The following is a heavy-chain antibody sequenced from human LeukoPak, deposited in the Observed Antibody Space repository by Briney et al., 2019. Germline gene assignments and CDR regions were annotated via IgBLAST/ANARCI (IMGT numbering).Heavy chain of an antibody. CDR1: GFTFSSYG. Sequence: GGSLRLSCAASGFTFSSYGMHWVRQAPGKGLEWVAFIRCDGSNKYYADSVKGRFTISRDNSKNTLYLQMNSLRAEDTAVYYCAKRYHDFWSGYYYYYMDVWGKGTTVTVSS. CDR3: AKRYHDFWSGYYYYYMDV. J-gene: IGHJ6*03. D-gene: IGHD3-3*01. CDR2: IRCDGSNK. V-gene: IGHV3-30*02.